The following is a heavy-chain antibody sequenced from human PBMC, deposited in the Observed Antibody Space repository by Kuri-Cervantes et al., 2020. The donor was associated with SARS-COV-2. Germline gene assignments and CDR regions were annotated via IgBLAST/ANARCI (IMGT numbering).Heavy chain of an antibody. CDR3: ARHATGYSSSSYLGYYAMDV. J-gene: IGHJ6*04. CDR2: IYYGGST. Sequence: SETLSLTCTVSGGSISSTSSYWGWLRQPPGKGLECIGTIYYGGSTYYNPSLKSRITISVDTSKNQFSLRLSSVTAADTAVYYCARHATGYSSSSYLGYYAMDVWGKGTTVTVSS. V-gene: IGHV4-39*01. D-gene: IGHD6-13*01. CDR1: GGSISSTSSY.